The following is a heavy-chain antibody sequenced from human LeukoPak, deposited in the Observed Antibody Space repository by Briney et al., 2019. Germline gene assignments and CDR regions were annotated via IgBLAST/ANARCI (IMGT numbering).Heavy chain of an antibody. J-gene: IGHJ4*02. CDR1: GGTFSIYA. CDR2: IIPIFGTA. V-gene: IGHV1-69*01. CDR3: ASLNDLLGFDC. Sequence: ASVKVSFKASGGTFSIYAISWVRQAPGQGLEWMGGIIPIFGTANYAQKFQGRVTITADESTSTAYMELSSLRSEDTAVYYCASLNDLLGFDCWGQGTLVTVSS. D-gene: IGHD2-15*01.